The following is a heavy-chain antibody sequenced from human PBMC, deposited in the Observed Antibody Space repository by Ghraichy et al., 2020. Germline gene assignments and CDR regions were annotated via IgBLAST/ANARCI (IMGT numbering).Heavy chain of an antibody. D-gene: IGHD3-3*01. J-gene: IGHJ4*02. CDR1: GFTFSSYA. V-gene: IGHV3-23*01. Sequence: GGSLRLSCAASGFTFSSYAMSWVRQAPGKGLEWVSAISGSGGSTYYADSVKGRFTISRDNSKNTLYLQMNSLRAEDTAVYYCAKGSRSIFGVVIMYYFDYWDQGTLVTVSS. CDR3: AKGSRSIFGVVIMYYFDY. CDR2: ISGSGGST.